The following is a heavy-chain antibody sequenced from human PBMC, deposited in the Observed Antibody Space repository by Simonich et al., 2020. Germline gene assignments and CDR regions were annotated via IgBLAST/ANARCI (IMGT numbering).Heavy chain of an antibody. CDR1: GGSFSGSY. D-gene: IGHD1-1*01. J-gene: IGHJ4*02. Sequence: QVQLQQWGAGLLKPSETLSLTCAVYGGSFSGSYWSWLRQPPGKGLEWLGEINQRGSTNYTPSLKSRVTIAVDTSKNQFSLKLSSVTAADTAVYYCARHLQLGPFDYWGQGTLVTVSS. CDR2: INQRGST. V-gene: IGHV4-34*01. CDR3: ARHLQLGPFDY.